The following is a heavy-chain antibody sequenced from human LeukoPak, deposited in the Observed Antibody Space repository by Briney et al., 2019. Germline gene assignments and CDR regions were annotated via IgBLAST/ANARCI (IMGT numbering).Heavy chain of an antibody. CDR2: ISYDGSNK. Sequence: GGSLRLSCAASGFTFSSYAMHWVRQAPGKGLEWVAVISYDGSNKYYADSVKGRFTISRDDSKNTLYLQMNSLRAEDTAVYYCARGLYYYDSSGYLDYWGQGTLVTVSS. CDR1: GFTFSSYA. D-gene: IGHD3-22*01. J-gene: IGHJ4*02. V-gene: IGHV3-30-3*01. CDR3: ARGLYYYDSSGYLDY.